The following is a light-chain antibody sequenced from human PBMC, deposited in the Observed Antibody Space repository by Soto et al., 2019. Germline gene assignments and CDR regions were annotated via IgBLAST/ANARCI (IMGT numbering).Light chain of an antibody. Sequence: DIVMTQSPDSLAVSLGERATINCKSSQSVLYSSNNKNYLAWYQQKPGQPPKLLIYWASTRESGVPDRFSGSGSGTDFTLTLSSLHAQDVAVYYCQQYYSSPLTFCGGTKVEI. CDR3: QQYYSSPLT. V-gene: IGKV4-1*01. J-gene: IGKJ4*01. CDR1: QSVLYSSNNKNY. CDR2: WAS.